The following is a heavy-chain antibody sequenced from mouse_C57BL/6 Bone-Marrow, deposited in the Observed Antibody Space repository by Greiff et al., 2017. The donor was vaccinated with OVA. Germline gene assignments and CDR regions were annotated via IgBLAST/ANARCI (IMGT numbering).Heavy chain of an antibody. V-gene: IGHV1-5*01. CDR2: IYPGNSDT. CDR3: TRRITTVVEGDYFDY. CDR1: GYTFTSYW. D-gene: IGHD1-1*01. Sequence: VQLQQSGTVLARPGASVKMSCKTSGYTFTSYWMHWVKQRPGQGLEWIGAIYPGNSDTSYNQKFKGKAKLTAVTSASTAYMELSSLTNEDSAVYYCTRRITTVVEGDYFDYWGQGTTLTVSS. J-gene: IGHJ2*01.